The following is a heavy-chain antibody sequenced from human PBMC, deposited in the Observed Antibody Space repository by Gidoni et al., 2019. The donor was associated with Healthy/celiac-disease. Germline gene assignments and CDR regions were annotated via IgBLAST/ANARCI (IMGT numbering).Heavy chain of an antibody. CDR1: GYSISSGYY. Sequence: QVQLQESGPGLVKPSETLSLTCTVSGYSISSGYYWGWIRQPPGKGLEWIGSIYHSGSTYYNPSLKSRVTISVDTSKNQFSLKLSSVTAADTAVYYCAREVTVTTNWFDPWGQGTLVTVSS. CDR2: IYHSGST. D-gene: IGHD4-17*01. J-gene: IGHJ5*02. V-gene: IGHV4-38-2*02. CDR3: AREVTVTTNWFDP.